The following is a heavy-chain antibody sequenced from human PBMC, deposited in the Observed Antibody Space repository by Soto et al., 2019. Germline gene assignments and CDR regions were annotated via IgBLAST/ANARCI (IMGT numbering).Heavy chain of an antibody. V-gene: IGHV3-23*01. D-gene: IGHD3-22*01. CDR3: AKKSSGNSYFYFDY. CDR2: LTDSGGFT. Sequence: GSLRLSCAASGFTFSTYAMGWVRQAPGKGLEWVSALTDSGGFTYYADFVKGLFTIFRDNSRNSLFLLMNSLRAEDMAVYYCAKKSSGNSYFYFDYWGQGTLVTVS. J-gene: IGHJ4*02. CDR1: GFTFSTYA.